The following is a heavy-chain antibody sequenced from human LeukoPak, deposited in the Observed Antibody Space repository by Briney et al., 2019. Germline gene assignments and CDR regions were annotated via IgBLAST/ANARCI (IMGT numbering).Heavy chain of an antibody. V-gene: IGHV3-30*04. J-gene: IGHJ4*02. CDR3: AKVFIAVAGTSDY. CDR2: ISYDGSNK. Sequence: PGGSLRLSCAASGFTFSSYAMHWVRQAPGKGLEWVAVISYDGSNKYYADSVKGRFTISRDNSKNTLYLQMNSLRAEDTAVYYCAKVFIAVAGTSDYWGQGTLVTVSS. D-gene: IGHD6-19*01. CDR1: GFTFSSYA.